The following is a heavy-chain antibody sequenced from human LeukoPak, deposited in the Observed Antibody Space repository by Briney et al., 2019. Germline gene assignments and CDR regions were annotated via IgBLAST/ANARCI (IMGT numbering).Heavy chain of an antibody. Sequence: VASVKVSCTASGGTFSSYAISWVRQAPGQELEWMGGISPIFGTANYAQKFQGRVTITADKATSTAYMELNSLRAEDTAVYYCARRRTPLGYYFDYWGQGTLVTVSS. CDR2: ISPIFGTA. J-gene: IGHJ4*02. V-gene: IGHV1-69*06. D-gene: IGHD1-14*01. CDR1: GGTFSSYA. CDR3: ARRRTPLGYYFDY.